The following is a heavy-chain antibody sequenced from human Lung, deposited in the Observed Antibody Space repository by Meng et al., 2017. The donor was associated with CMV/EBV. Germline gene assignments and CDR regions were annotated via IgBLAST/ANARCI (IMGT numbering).Heavy chain of an antibody. D-gene: IGHD3-3*01. V-gene: IGHV1-46*01. Sequence: ASVKVSCKASGYTFTYYYIHWVRQAPGQGLEWMGIINASGGNTNYAQKFQGRVTMTRDTSTSTVYMELSSLRSEDTAVYYCARGQGSTFGTGYGMDVWGQGXTVTVSS. J-gene: IGHJ6*02. CDR1: GYTFTYYY. CDR2: INASGGNT. CDR3: ARGQGSTFGTGYGMDV.